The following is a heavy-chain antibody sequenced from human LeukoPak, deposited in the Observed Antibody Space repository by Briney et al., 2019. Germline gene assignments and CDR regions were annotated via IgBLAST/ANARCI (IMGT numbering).Heavy chain of an antibody. CDR3: ARDVVGDSSPGY. D-gene: IGHD6-13*01. Sequence: PSETLSLTCTVSGGSISSGGYYWSWIRQPPGKGLEWIGYIYHSGSTYYNPSPKSRVTISVDRSKNQFSLKLSSVTAADTAVYYCARDVVGDSSPGYWGQGTLVTVSS. CDR2: IYHSGST. J-gene: IGHJ4*02. CDR1: GGSISSGGYY. V-gene: IGHV4-30-2*01.